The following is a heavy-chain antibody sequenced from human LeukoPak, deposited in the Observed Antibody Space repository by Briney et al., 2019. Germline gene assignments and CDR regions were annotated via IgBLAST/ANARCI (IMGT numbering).Heavy chain of an antibody. CDR3: AKVGLGNTAIHI. Sequence: GTSMKVSCKASGYTFPNYDINWVRQATGQGLEWMGWMNFNSGNTGYAQKFQGRVTMTRNTAISTVYMELSNLKSEDTAIYYCAKVGLGNTAIHIWGQGTMVTVSS. CDR2: MNFNSGNT. V-gene: IGHV1-8*01. D-gene: IGHD5-18*01. CDR1: GYTFPNYD. J-gene: IGHJ3*02.